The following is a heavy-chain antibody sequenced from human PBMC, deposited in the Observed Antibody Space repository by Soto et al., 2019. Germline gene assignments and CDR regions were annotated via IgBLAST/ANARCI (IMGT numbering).Heavy chain of an antibody. Sequence: QVQLQESGPGLVKPSQTLSLTCTVSGGSISSGDDFWTWIRQPLGKGLEWIGYIYYSGSTYYNPSLKSRLTMSVDTSKNQFSLKLSSVTAADTAVYYCARDRAKWKDYYYYGMDVWGQGTTVTVSS. J-gene: IGHJ6*02. CDR2: IYYSGST. V-gene: IGHV4-30-4*01. D-gene: IGHD1-20*01. CDR3: ARDRAKWKDYYYYGMDV. CDR1: GGSISSGDDF.